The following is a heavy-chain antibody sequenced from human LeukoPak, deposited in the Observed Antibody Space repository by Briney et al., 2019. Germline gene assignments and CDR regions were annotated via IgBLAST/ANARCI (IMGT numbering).Heavy chain of an antibody. CDR3: RPIYYYAMDV. D-gene: IGHD3-9*01. J-gene: IGHJ6*02. CDR2: ISGSGGDT. V-gene: IGHV3-23*01. CDR1: GFTFSSYS. Sequence: PGGSLRLSCAASGFTFSSYSMPWVRQAPGKGLEWVSAISGSGGDTYYADSVKGRFTISRDNSKNTLSLQMKSLRAEDTAIYYCRPIYYYAMDVWGQGTTVTVSS.